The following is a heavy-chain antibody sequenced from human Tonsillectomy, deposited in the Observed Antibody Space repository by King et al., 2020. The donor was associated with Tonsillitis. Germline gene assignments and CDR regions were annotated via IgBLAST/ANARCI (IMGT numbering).Heavy chain of an antibody. D-gene: IGHD3-3*01. V-gene: IGHV3-21*01. J-gene: IGHJ5*02. CDR1: GFTFSIYT. Sequence: VQLVESGGGLVKPGGSLRLSCAASGFTFSIYTMIWVRQAPGKGLDWVSSIKSTSSFIDYADSVNGRFTISRDNAKNALYLQMNSLRAEDTAVYYCARVPAGIRFLTPNGIDPWGQGTLVTVSS. CDR2: IKSTSSFI. CDR3: ARVPAGIRFLTPNGIDP.